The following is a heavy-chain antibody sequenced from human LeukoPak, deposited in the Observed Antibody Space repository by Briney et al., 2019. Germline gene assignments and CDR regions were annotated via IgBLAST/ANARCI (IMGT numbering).Heavy chain of an antibody. J-gene: IGHJ5*02. CDR3: AKGLRYSNKWYSWFDP. CDR1: GFTLTNYG. V-gene: IGHV3-23*01. D-gene: IGHD5-12*01. Sequence: GGSLRLSCAASGFTLTNYGMNWVRQAPGKGLEWVSSVTGSGGTPKYADSVKGRFTVSRDNSKNTLYLQMSNLRVEDTATYYCAKGLRYSNKWYSWFDPWGQGTPVTVSS. CDR2: VTGSGGTP.